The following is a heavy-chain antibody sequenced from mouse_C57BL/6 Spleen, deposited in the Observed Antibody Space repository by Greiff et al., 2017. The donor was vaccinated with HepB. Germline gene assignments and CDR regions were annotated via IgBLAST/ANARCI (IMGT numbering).Heavy chain of an antibody. V-gene: IGHV5-16*01. CDR2: INYDGSST. Sequence: EVKLMESEGGLVQPGSSMKLSCTASGFTFSDYYMAWVRQVPEKGLEWVANINYDGSSTYYLDSLKSRFIISRDNAKNILYLQMSSLKSEDTATYYCARVSIYYGNYDDAMDYWGQGTSVTVSS. D-gene: IGHD2-1*01. CDR3: ARVSIYYGNYDDAMDY. CDR1: GFTFSDYY. J-gene: IGHJ4*01.